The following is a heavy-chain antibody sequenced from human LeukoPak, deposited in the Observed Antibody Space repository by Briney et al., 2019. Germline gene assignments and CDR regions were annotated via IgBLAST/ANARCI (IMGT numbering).Heavy chain of an antibody. CDR3: ARDSGNYLDAFDI. J-gene: IGHJ3*02. Sequence: PGGSLRLSCAASGFTFSRHNINWVRQAPGKGLEWVSSISSSSSYIYYADSVKGRFTISRDNAKNSLYLQMNSLRAEDTAVYYCARDSGNYLDAFDIWGQGTMVTVSS. V-gene: IGHV3-21*01. D-gene: IGHD1-7*01. CDR2: ISSSSSYI. CDR1: GFTFSRHN.